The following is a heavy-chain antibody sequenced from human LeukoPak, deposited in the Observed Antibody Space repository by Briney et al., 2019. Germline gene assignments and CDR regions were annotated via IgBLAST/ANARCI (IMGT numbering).Heavy chain of an antibody. Sequence: SETLSLTCNVSGGSIRSYYWSWIRQPPGKGLEWIGYIYYSGSTNYNPSLKRRVTISVDTSKNQFSLKLSSVTAADTAVYYCARVLDYYASGTYGFDYWGQGTLVTVSS. CDR3: ARVLDYYASGTYGFDY. D-gene: IGHD3-10*01. V-gene: IGHV4-59*01. CDR2: IYYSGST. CDR1: GGSIRSYY. J-gene: IGHJ4*02.